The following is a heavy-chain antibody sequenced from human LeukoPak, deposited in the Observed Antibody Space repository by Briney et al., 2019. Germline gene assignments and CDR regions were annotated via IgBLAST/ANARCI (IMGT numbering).Heavy chain of an antibody. Sequence: SETLSLTCTVSGASISSSEWWIWVRQPPGQGLEWIGEIHRDGRTRYNPSLKSRVTMSMDYSKNQFSLTVGSVTAADTAIYYCGKTDIYFNPIDYWGPGSLVTVSS. CDR1: GASISSSEW. CDR3: GKTDIYFNPIDY. D-gene: IGHD3-9*01. J-gene: IGHJ4*02. V-gene: IGHV4-4*02. CDR2: IHRDGRT.